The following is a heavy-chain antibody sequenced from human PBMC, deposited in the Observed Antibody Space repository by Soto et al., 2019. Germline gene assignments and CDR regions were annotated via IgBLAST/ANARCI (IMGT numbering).Heavy chain of an antibody. V-gene: IGHV1-46*01. Sequence: ASVKVSCKASGFRFSDYFMHWVRQAPGQGLEWMGIINPSGDSRNYAQKFQGRVTITRDTSTSTVYMDLSSLRYEDTAVYYCARELAARPYYYYGMDVWGQGTTVTSP. J-gene: IGHJ6*02. CDR2: INPSGDSR. D-gene: IGHD6-6*01. CDR3: ARELAARPYYYYGMDV. CDR1: GFRFSDYF.